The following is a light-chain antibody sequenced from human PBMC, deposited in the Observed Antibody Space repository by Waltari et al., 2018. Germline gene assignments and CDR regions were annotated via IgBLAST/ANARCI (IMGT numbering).Light chain of an antibody. Sequence: QTVVTQEPSLSVSPGGTVTLTCALSSGSVSSTSYPTWYQQTPGQPPRTVVYKGIVRSSGVPDRFAGSSLGNTAALTITGAQADDESDYYCSMYMGSGVWVFGGGTKLTVL. CDR3: SMYMGSGVWV. CDR2: KGI. CDR1: SGSVSSTSY. V-gene: IGLV8-61*01. J-gene: IGLJ3*02.